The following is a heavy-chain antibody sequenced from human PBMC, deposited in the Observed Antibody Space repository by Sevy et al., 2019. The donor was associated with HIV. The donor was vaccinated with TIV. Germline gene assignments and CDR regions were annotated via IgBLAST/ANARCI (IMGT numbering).Heavy chain of an antibody. Sequence: GGSLRLSCAASGFTFSSYAMSWVRQAPGKGLEWVSAISGSGGSTYYADSVKGRFTISRDNSKNTLYLQMNSLRAEDTAVYYCAKDDVVAYSSGWLCYFDYWGQGTLVTVSS. CDR2: ISGSGGST. CDR3: AKDDVVAYSSGWLCYFDY. D-gene: IGHD6-19*01. J-gene: IGHJ4*02. V-gene: IGHV3-23*01. CDR1: GFTFSSYA.